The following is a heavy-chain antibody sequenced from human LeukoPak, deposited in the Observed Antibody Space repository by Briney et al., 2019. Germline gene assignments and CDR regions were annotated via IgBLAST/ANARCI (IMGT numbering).Heavy chain of an antibody. CDR2: ISGSGGST. CDR3: AKDSLGYCSGGSCYSSY. Sequence: PGGSLRLSCAASGFTFSDYYMSWVRQAPGKGLEWVSAISGSGGSTYYADSVKGRFTISRDNSKNTLYLQMNSLRAEDTAVYYCAKDSLGYCSGGSCYSSYWGQGTLVTVSS. D-gene: IGHD2-15*01. V-gene: IGHV3-23*01. CDR1: GFTFSDYY. J-gene: IGHJ4*02.